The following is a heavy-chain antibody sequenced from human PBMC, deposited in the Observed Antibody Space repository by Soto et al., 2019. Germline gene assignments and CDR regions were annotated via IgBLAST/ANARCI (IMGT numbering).Heavy chain of an antibody. CDR1: GYTFTGYY. CDR3: ARVSGIAAADYYYYGMDV. J-gene: IGHJ6*02. D-gene: IGHD6-13*01. Sequence: ASVKVSCKASGYTFTGYYMHWVRQAPGQGLEWVGWINPNSGGTNYAQKFQGRVTMTRDTSISTAYMELSRLRSDDTAVYYCARVSGIAAADYYYYGMDVWGQGTTVTVS. V-gene: IGHV1-2*02. CDR2: INPNSGGT.